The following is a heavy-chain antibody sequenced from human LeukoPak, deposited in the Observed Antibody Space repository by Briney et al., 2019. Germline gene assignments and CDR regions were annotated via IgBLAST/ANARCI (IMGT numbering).Heavy chain of an antibody. J-gene: IGHJ4*02. CDR2: IYHSGST. CDR1: GYSISSGYY. D-gene: IGHD1-7*01. V-gene: IGHV4-38-2*01. CDR3: ARLGPRNCRYYFDY. Sequence: PSETLSLTCAVSGYSISSGYYWGWIRQPPGKGLEWIGSIYHSGSTYYNPSLKSRVTISVDTSKNQFSLKLSSVTAADTAVYYCARLGPRNCRYYFDYWGQGTLVTVSS.